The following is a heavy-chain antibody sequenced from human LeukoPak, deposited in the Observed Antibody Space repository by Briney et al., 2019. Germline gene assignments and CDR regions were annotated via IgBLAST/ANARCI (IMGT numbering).Heavy chain of an antibody. CDR3: ARFGYCSGGSCYGGNYYYYGMDV. J-gene: IGHJ6*02. Sequence: PSETLSLTCTVSGGSISSYYWSWIRQPAGKGLEWIGRIYTSGCTNYNPSLKSRVTMSVDTSKNQVSLKLSSVTAADKAVYYCARFGYCSGGSCYGGNYYYYGMDVWGQGTTVTVSS. D-gene: IGHD2-15*01. CDR2: IYTSGCT. V-gene: IGHV4-4*07. CDR1: GGSISSYY.